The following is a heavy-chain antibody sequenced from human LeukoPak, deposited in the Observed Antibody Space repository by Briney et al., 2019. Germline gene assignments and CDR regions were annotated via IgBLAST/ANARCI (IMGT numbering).Heavy chain of an antibody. J-gene: IGHJ4*02. Sequence: GGSLRLSCAASGFTFSDYFMSWIRQAPEKGLEWVSYIGPGSDNKNYADSVKGRFTVSRDNAKNSLDLQMNSLRAEDTAVYYCARDRNWNYDYWGQGTLVTVSS. D-gene: IGHD1-7*01. CDR3: ARDRNWNYDY. CDR1: GFTFSDYF. CDR2: IGPGSDNK. V-gene: IGHV3-11*06.